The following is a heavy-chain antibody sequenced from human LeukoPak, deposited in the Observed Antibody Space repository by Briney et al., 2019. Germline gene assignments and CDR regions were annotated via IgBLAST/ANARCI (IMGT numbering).Heavy chain of an antibody. CDR2: IYYSGST. V-gene: IGHV4-39*07. Sequence: SETLSLTCTVSGGSISSSSYYWGWIRQPPGKGLEWIGSIYYSGSTYYNPSLESRVTISVDTSKNQFSLKLSSVTAADTAVYYCARVPLRGYGIFDYWGQGTLVTVSS. CDR3: ARVPLRGYGIFDY. D-gene: IGHD4-17*01. J-gene: IGHJ4*02. CDR1: GGSISSSSYY.